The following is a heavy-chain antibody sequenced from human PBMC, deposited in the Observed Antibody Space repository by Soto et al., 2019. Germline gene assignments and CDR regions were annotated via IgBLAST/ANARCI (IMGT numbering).Heavy chain of an antibody. V-gene: IGHV4-34*01. CDR3: AKDPRRYTYGLFEY. CDR2: INHSGST. Sequence: SETLSLTCAVYGGSFSGYYWSWIRQPPGKGLEWIGEINHSGSTNYNPSLKSRVTISVDTSKNQFSLKLSSVTAADTAVYYCAKDPRRYTYGLFEYWGQGTLVTVSS. CDR1: GGSFSGYY. D-gene: IGHD5-18*01. J-gene: IGHJ4*02.